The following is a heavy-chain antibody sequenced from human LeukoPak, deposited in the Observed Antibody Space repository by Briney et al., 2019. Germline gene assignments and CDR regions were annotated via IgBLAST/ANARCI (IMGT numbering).Heavy chain of an antibody. V-gene: IGHV6-1*01. J-gene: IGHJ5*02. D-gene: IGHD6-19*01. Sequence: SQTLSLTCAISGDSVSSNSAAWNWIRQSPSRGLEWLGRTYYRSKWYNDYAVSVKSRITINPDTSKNQFSLQLNSVTPEDTAVYYCARDLRDSSGSPENWFDPWGQGTLVTVSS. CDR2: TYYRSKWYN. CDR3: ARDLRDSSGSPENWFDP. CDR1: GDSVSSNSAA.